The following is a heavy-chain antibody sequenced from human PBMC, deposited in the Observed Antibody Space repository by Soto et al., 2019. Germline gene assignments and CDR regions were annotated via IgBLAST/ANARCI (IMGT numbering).Heavy chain of an antibody. J-gene: IGHJ4*02. CDR1: GFSFSSDW. V-gene: IGHV3-7*01. Sequence: GGSLRLSCAVSGFSFSSDWMSWVRQAPGRGLEWVATIAHDGSEKFYVDSVKGRFTISRDNTKNSLYLQMNSLRAEDTALYYCARESNAHFDXWGQGTRVTVSS. CDR3: ARESNAHFDX. D-gene: IGHD7-27*01. CDR2: IAHDGSEK.